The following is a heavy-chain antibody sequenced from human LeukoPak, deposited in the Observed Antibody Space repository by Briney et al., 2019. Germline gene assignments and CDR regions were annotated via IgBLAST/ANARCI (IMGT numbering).Heavy chain of an antibody. CDR2: ISSSSSYI. D-gene: IGHD6-13*01. V-gene: IGHV3-21*01. CDR3: ASASSSWYGSGFDY. CDR1: GFTFSSYS. Sequence: GGSLRLSCAASGFTFSSYSMNWVRQAPGKGLEWVSSISSSSSYIHYADSVKGRFTISRDNAKNSLYLQMNSLRAEDTAVYYCASASSSWYGSGFDYWGQGTLVTVSS. J-gene: IGHJ4*02.